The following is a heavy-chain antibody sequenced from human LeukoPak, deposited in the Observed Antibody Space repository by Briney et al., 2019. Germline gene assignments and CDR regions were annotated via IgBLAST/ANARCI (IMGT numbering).Heavy chain of an antibody. CDR3: ARGKVLLWFGESLDY. D-gene: IGHD3-10*01. CDR2: ISSSSSYI. CDR1: GFTFSSYS. Sequence: GGSLRLSCAASGFTFSSYSMNWVRLAPGKGLEWVSSISSSSSYIYYADSVKGRFTISRDNAKNSLYLQMNSLRAEDTAVYYCARGKVLLWFGESLDYWGQGTLVTVSS. J-gene: IGHJ4*02. V-gene: IGHV3-21*01.